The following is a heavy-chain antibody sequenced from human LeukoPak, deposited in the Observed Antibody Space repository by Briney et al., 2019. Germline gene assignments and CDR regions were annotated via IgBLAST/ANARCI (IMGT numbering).Heavy chain of an antibody. D-gene: IGHD6-19*01. Sequence: ASVKVSCKASGYTFTSYDINWVRQATGQGLEWMGWMNPNSGNTGYAQKFQGRVTMTRNTSISTAYMELSSLRSEDTAVYYCARAHSSGWFRRYYYYGMDVWGQGTTVTVSS. CDR3: ARAHSSGWFRRYYYYGMDV. CDR1: GYTFTSYD. V-gene: IGHV1-8*01. CDR2: MNPNSGNT. J-gene: IGHJ6*02.